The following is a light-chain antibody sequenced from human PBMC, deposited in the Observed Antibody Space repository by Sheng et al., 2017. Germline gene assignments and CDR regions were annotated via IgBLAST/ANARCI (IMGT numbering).Light chain of an antibody. CDR3: QQYSSYPWT. V-gene: IGKV1-5*03. CDR1: QSISTW. CDR2: KAS. Sequence: DIQMTQSPSTLSASVGDRVTITCRASQSISTWLAWYQHKPGKAPKILIYKASGLQSGVPSGFSGSGSGTEFTLTISSLQPDDFATYYCQQYSSYPWTFGQGTKVEIK. J-gene: IGKJ1*01.